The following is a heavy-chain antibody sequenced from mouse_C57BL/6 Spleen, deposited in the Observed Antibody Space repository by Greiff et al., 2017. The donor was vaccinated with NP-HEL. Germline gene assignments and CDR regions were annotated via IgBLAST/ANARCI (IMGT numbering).Heavy chain of an antibody. Sequence: EVKVVESGGGLVQSGRSLRLSCATSGFTFSDFYMEWVRQAPGKGLEWIAASRNKANDYTTEYSASVKGRFIVSRDTSQSILYLQMNALRAEDTAIYYCAREPNYAGGMDYWGQGTSVTVSS. V-gene: IGHV7-1*01. CDR3: AREPNYAGGMDY. D-gene: IGHD2-4*01. J-gene: IGHJ4*01. CDR1: GFTFSDFY. CDR2: SRNKANDYTT.